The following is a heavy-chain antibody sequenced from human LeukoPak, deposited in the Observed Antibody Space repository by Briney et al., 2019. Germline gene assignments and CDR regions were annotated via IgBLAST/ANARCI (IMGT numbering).Heavy chain of an antibody. V-gene: IGHV4-39*07. Sequence: SETLSLTCNVSGDSISSSTYYWGWIRQPPGKGLEWIANIYRSGTTYYNPSLKSRATISVDTSSNQFSLKLSSVTAVDTAVYYCARTYGDYAFDYWGQGTLVTVSS. CDR2: IYRSGTT. CDR3: ARTYGDYAFDY. J-gene: IGHJ4*02. D-gene: IGHD4-17*01. CDR1: GDSISSSTYY.